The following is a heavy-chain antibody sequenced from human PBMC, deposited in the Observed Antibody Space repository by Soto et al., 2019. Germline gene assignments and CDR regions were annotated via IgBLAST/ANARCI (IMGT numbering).Heavy chain of an antibody. D-gene: IGHD3-9*01. CDR2: ISYDGSNK. CDR3: ARDVLRYFDWLCAFDY. CDR1: GFTFSSYA. Sequence: QVQLVESGGGVVQPGRSLRLSCAASGFTFSSYAMHWVRQAPGKGLEWVAVISYDGSNKYYADSVKGRFTISRDNSKNTLYLQMNSLRAEDTAVYYCARDVLRYFDWLCAFDYWGQGTLVTVSS. V-gene: IGHV3-30-3*01. J-gene: IGHJ4*02.